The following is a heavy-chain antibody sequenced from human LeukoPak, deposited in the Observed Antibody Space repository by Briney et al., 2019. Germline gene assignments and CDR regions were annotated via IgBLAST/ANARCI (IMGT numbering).Heavy chain of an antibody. CDR2: ITASGGNT. Sequence: GGSLRLSCAASGFTFSSYAMGWVRQAPGKGLEWVSAITASGGNTYYADSVKGRFTISRDNSKNTLYLQVNSLRAEDTAVYYCAKDQTAMVTCGFGYWGQGTLVTVSS. CDR1: GFTFSSYA. V-gene: IGHV3-23*01. D-gene: IGHD5-18*01. J-gene: IGHJ4*02. CDR3: AKDQTAMVTCGFGY.